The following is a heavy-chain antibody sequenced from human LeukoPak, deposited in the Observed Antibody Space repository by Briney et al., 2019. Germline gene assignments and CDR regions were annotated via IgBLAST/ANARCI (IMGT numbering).Heavy chain of an antibody. J-gene: IGHJ4*02. CDR3: ARDFDYGPYYFDY. Sequence: GGSLRLSCAASGFTLRNYWMHWVRQTPGKGLLWVSRINGDGTSATYAGSVKGRFTISRDNAKNTLYLQMNSLRAEDTAVYYCARDFDYGPYYFDYWGQGTLVTVSS. CDR1: GFTLRNYW. D-gene: IGHD4-17*01. CDR2: INGDGTSA. V-gene: IGHV3-74*01.